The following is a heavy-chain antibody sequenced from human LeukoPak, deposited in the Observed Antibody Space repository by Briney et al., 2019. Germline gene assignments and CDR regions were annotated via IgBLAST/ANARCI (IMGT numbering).Heavy chain of an antibody. J-gene: IGHJ6*03. CDR1: GGSISSGDYY. V-gene: IGHV4-30-4*08. D-gene: IGHD3-3*01. CDR3: ARATYYDFWSGYPPVYYYYYMDV. Sequence: SQTLSLTCTVSGGSISSGDYYWSWIRLPPGKGLEWIGYIYYSGSTYYNPSLKSRVTISIDTSKNHFSLKLNSVTAADTAVYYCARATYYDFWSGYPPVYYYYYMDVWGKGTTVTVSS. CDR2: IYYSGST.